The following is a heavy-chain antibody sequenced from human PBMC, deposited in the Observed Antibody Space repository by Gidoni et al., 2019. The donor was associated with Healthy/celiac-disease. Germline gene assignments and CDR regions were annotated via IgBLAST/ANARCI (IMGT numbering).Heavy chain of an antibody. V-gene: IGHV3-11*06. CDR2: ISSSSSYT. CDR1: ASTFSDSY. J-gene: IGHJ6*03. CDR3: ARVRAAPQDDYYYYYYMDV. Sequence: QVQLVDSGGGLFKPGGSLRLSRAAAASTFSDSYISWIRQAPGKGLEWVSYISSSSSYTNYADSVKGRFTISRDNAKNSLYLQMNSLRAEDTAVYYCARVRAAPQDDYYYYYYMDVWGKGTTVTVSS. D-gene: IGHD6-13*01.